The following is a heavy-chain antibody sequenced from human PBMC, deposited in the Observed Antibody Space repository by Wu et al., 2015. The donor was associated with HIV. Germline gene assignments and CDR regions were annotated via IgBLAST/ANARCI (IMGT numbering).Heavy chain of an antibody. CDR3: ATPRSPGFSSAWPTYFDF. CDR1: GNTFNA. Sequence: QDQLVQSGAEVKKPGSSVKISCKASGNTFNAVNWLRQAPGQGLEWMGGIIPLFGTTGCAHIFQGRVTITTDESTSTAYMRLSSLTSADTAVYYCATPRSPGFSSAWPTYFDFWGQGTLITVSS. D-gene: IGHD6-19*01. J-gene: IGHJ4*02. V-gene: IGHV1-69*05. CDR2: IIPLFGTT.